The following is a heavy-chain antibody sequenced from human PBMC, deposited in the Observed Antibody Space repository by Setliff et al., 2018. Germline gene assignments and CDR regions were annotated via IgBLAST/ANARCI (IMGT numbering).Heavy chain of an antibody. CDR2: IRSKAYGGTT. V-gene: IGHV3-49*04. D-gene: IGHD6-13*01. Sequence: LRLSCTASGFTFGDYAMSWVRQAPGKGLEWVGFIRSKAYGGTTEYAASVKGRFTISRDDSKSIAYLQMNSLKTEDTAVYYCTRGPPAAAGTGFLKNWGQGALVTVSS. J-gene: IGHJ4*02. CDR3: TRGPPAAAGTGFLKN. CDR1: GFTFGDYA.